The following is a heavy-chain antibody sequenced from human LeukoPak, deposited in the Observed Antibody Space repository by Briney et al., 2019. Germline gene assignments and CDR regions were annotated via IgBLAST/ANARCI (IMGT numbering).Heavy chain of an antibody. D-gene: IGHD6-19*01. J-gene: IGHJ4*02. Sequence: GSLRLSCAASGFTFSNYWMLWVRQAPGKGLVWVSRINGDGGSTAYADSVKGRFTISRDNAKNALYLQMNSLRADDTAVYYCARGGVAGTFDYWGQGTLVTVSS. CDR2: INGDGGST. CDR1: GFTFSNYW. CDR3: ARGGVAGTFDY. V-gene: IGHV3-74*01.